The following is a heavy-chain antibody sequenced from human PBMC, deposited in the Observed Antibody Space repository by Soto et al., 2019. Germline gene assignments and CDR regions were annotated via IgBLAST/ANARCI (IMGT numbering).Heavy chain of an antibody. CDR3: ARGRRTTVTIDY. D-gene: IGHD4-17*01. CDR2: INHSGST. V-gene: IGHV4-34*01. CDR1: DGSFRGYD. J-gene: IGHJ4*02. Sequence: LETKSLTCTVADGSFRGYDWGWIRKPPGKGLEWIGEINHSGSTNYNPSLKSRVTISVDTSKNQFSLKLSSVTAADTAVYYCARGRRTTVTIDYWGQGTQVTVYS.